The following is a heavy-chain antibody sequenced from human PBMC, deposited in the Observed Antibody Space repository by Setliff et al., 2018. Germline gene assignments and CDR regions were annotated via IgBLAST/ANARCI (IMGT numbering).Heavy chain of an antibody. CDR2: MYYGGGGST. Sequence: PSETLSLTCTVSDFSVGSVYYWGWIRQPPGKGLEWIGSMYYGGGGSTYYNASLKSRVTISVDTSKNQFSLKLNSVTAADTAVYYCARAPRYFDPTGSYFDYWGQGTLVTVSS. V-gene: IGHV4-38-2*02. J-gene: IGHJ4*02. CDR3: ARAPRYFDPTGSYFDY. D-gene: IGHD3-9*01. CDR1: DFSVGSVYY.